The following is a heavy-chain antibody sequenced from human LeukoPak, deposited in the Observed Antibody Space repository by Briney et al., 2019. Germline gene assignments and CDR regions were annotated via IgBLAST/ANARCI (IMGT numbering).Heavy chain of an antibody. CDR1: GFTFSSYA. D-gene: IGHD3-3*01. CDR3: ARDGEYDFWSGFGPAAFDI. Sequence: GGSLRLSCAASGFTFSSYAMHWVRQAPGKGLEWVAVISYDGSNKYYADSVKGRFTISRDNSKNTLYLQMNSLRAEDTAVYYCARDGEYDFWSGFGPAAFDIWGQGTMVTVSS. V-gene: IGHV3-30*04. J-gene: IGHJ3*02. CDR2: ISYDGSNK.